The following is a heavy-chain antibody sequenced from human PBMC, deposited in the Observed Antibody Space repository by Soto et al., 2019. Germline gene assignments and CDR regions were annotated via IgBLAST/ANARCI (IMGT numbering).Heavy chain of an antibody. CDR1: GGSFSGYY. CDR3: GRHARKYISQNWFDP. J-gene: IGHJ5*02. D-gene: IGHD5-12*01. V-gene: IGHV4-34*01. CDR2: INHSGST. Sequence: SETLSLTCAVYGGSFSGYYWSWIRQPPGKGLEWIGEINHSGSTNYNPSLKSRVTISVDTSKNQFSLKLSSVTAADRAVYYCGRHARKYISQNWFDPWGQGTLVTVSS.